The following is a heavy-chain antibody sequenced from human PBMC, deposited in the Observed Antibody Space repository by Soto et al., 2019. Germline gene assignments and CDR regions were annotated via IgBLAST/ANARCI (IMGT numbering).Heavy chain of an antibody. CDR1: GGTNSSSSYY. Sequence: ASETLSLTCTAFGGTNSSSSYYRGWLRQTPGKGLEWIGSIYYSGYTYYNPSLKSRVAISVDTSKHQFSLMLSSVTAADTAVYYCAIDNYDILTGPRYYYGMDVWGQGTTVTVSS. CDR3: AIDNYDILTGPRYYYGMDV. D-gene: IGHD3-9*01. CDR2: IYYSGYT. J-gene: IGHJ6*01. V-gene: IGHV4-39*02.